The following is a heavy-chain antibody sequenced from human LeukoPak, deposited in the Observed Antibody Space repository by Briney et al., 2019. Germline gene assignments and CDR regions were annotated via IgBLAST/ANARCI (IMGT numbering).Heavy chain of an antibody. J-gene: IGHJ5*01. CDR2: NYDRGPA. CDR1: GYAITRGGLP. Sequence: SQTLSLTCSVSGYAITRGGLPWKLIQQPAEKRLGWMGFNYDRGPAYYNPSLKRRFTISVDRPKNLFFLIVTSLAAADAAVYYCAVSRQASGLFNSWGQGTLVVVSS. V-gene: IGHV4-30-2*01. CDR3: AVSRQASGLFNS. D-gene: IGHD3-10*01.